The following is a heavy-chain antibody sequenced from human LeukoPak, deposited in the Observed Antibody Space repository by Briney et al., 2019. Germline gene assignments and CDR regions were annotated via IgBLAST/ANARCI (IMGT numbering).Heavy chain of an antibody. CDR1: GGSISSGDYY. CDR2: IYYSGST. V-gene: IGHV4-30-4*01. J-gene: IGHJ4*02. Sequence: SETLSLTCTVSGGSISSGDYYWSWIRQPPGKGLEWIGYIYYSGSTYYNPSLKSRVTISVDTSKNQFSLKLSSVTAADTAVYYCARDILAGYGYFDYWGQGTLVTVSS. D-gene: IGHD3-9*01. CDR3: ARDILAGYGYFDY.